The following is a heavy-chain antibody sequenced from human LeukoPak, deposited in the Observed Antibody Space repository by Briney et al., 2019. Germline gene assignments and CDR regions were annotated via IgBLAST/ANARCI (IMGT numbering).Heavy chain of an antibody. J-gene: IGHJ4*02. CDR3: ARWAVTGITN. CDR1: GRSISTYY. CDR2: IYYSGST. Sequence: PSETLSLTCAVSGRSISTYYWSWIRQPPGKGLEWVGYIYYSGSTNDYPSLKSRGTISVDTSKNQYSLKLSSMIAADTAVYYCARWAVTGITNWGQGALVTVSS. D-gene: IGHD6-19*01. V-gene: IGHV4-59*01.